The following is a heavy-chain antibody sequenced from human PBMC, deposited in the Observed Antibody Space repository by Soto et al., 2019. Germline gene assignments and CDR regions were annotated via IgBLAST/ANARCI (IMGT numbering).Heavy chain of an antibody. CDR3: TRAGILTTPYYFDY. J-gene: IGHJ4*02. CDR1: GFTFSDHY. CDR2: IRNKANSYTT. Sequence: EVHLVESGGGLVQPEGSLRLSCAASGFTFSDHYMDWVRQAPGKGLEWVGRIRNKANSYTTEYAASVKGRFTISRDDSXNSLYLQMNSLKTEDTAMYYCTRAGILTTPYYFDYWGQGTLVTVSS. D-gene: IGHD2-21*01. V-gene: IGHV3-72*01.